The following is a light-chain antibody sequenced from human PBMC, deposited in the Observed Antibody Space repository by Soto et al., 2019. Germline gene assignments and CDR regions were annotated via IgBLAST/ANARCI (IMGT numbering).Light chain of an antibody. CDR1: QIISTY. Sequence: DIQMTQSPSSLSASVGGRVTITCRASQIISTYLHWYQHKPGKAPKLLIIGASSLHSGVPSRFSGSGSGTEFTLTISSLQPEDFATYYCQQSSSTPWTFGPGTKVEVK. CDR2: GAS. CDR3: QQSSSTPWT. V-gene: IGKV1-39*01. J-gene: IGKJ1*01.